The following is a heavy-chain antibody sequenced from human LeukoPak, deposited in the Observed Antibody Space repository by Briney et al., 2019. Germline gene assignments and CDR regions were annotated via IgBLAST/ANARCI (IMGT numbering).Heavy chain of an antibody. CDR2: IYHSGST. CDR3: AREHDSIRRAFDI. CDR1: GGSIRRDGYS. V-gene: IGHV4-30-2*01. J-gene: IGHJ3*02. Sequence: KPSQTLSLTCAVSGGSIRRDGYSWSWIRQPPGKGLEWIGYIYHSGSTYYNPSLKSRVTISVDRSKNQFSLKLSSVTAADTAVYYCAREHDSIRRAFDIWGQGTMVTVSS. D-gene: IGHD3-22*01.